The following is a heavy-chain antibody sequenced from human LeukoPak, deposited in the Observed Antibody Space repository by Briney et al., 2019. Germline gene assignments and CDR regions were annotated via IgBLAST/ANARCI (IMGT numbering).Heavy chain of an antibody. CDR2: IIPIFGAA. CDR1: GGTFSSYA. J-gene: IGHJ4*02. Sequence: SVKVSCKASGGTFSSYAISWVRQAPGQGLEWMGGIIPIFGAANYAQTFQGRVTITTDESTSTAYMELRSLRSEDTAVYYCARELPYSGSLYYFDYWGQGTLVTVSS. V-gene: IGHV1-69*05. D-gene: IGHD1-26*01. CDR3: ARELPYSGSLYYFDY.